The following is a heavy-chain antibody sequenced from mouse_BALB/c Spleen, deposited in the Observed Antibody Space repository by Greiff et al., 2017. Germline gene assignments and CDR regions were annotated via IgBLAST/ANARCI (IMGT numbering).Heavy chain of an antibody. D-gene: IGHD2-14*01. Sequence: VQLVESGAELMKPGASVKISCKATGYTFSSYWIEWVKQRPGHGLEWIGEILPGSGSTNYNEKFKGKATFTADTSSNTAYMQLSSLTSEDSAVYYCARRGYGYDGDFDYWGQGTTLTVSS. CDR2: ILPGSGST. CDR1: GYTFSSYW. CDR3: ARRGYGYDGDFDY. V-gene: IGHV1-9*01. J-gene: IGHJ2*01.